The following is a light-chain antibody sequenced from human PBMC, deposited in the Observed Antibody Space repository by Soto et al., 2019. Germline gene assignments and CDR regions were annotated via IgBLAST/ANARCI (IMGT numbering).Light chain of an antibody. CDR3: QQYTDWPRT. V-gene: IGKV3-15*01. J-gene: IGKJ1*01. Sequence: EIVMTQSPATLSVSPGEGVTLSCRASQNINANLAWYQQRPGQAPRLLIYGASGRATGTPARFSGSGSGTEFTLTISSLQSEDFGVYFCQQYTDWPRTFGLGTKVETK. CDR2: GAS. CDR1: QNINAN.